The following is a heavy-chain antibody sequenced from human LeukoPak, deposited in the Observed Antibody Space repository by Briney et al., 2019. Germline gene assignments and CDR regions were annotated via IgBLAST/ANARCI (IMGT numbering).Heavy chain of an antibody. J-gene: IGHJ5*02. CDR2: INPNTGGT. Sequence: ASVKVSCKVSGYSFTGSYMHWVRQAPGQGLEWMGRINPNTGGTLYAQSFQGRVTMTRDTSIITVYMELTRLTSDDTAVYYCTREEDTALFTDWFDPWGQGTLLTVSS. V-gene: IGHV1-2*06. D-gene: IGHD5-18*01. CDR1: GYSFTGSY. CDR3: TREEDTALFTDWFDP.